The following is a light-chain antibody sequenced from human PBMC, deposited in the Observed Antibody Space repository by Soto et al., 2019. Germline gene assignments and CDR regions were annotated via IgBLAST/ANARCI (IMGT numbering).Light chain of an antibody. Sequence: DIQMTQSPSSLSASVGDRVTITCRASHDIITFLAWYQQKPGKAPKLLIYEASTLQSGVPSRFSGSGSGTEFTLTISGLLPEDFAAYHCQQLYTLPFTFGQGTRLEIK. CDR1: HDIITF. J-gene: IGKJ5*01. CDR2: EAS. CDR3: QQLYTLPFT. V-gene: IGKV1-9*01.